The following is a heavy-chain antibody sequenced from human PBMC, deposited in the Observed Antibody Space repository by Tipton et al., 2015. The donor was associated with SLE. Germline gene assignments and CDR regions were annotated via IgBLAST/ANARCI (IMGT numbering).Heavy chain of an antibody. D-gene: IGHD6-25*01. J-gene: IGHJ4*02. CDR1: GGSFSGYY. V-gene: IGHV4-59*01. CDR2: IYYSGST. CDR3: AREAAAGHFDY. Sequence: TLSLTCAVYGGSFSGYYWSWIRQPPGKGLEWIGYIYYSGSTNYNPSLKSRVTISVDTSKNQFSLKLSSVTAADTAVYYCAREAAAGHFDYWGQGTLVTVSS.